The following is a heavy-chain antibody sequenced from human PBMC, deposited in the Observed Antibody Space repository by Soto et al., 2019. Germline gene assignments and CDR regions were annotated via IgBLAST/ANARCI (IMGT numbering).Heavy chain of an antibody. V-gene: IGHV4-30-2*01. CDR1: GGSIRSGGYS. D-gene: IGHD6-25*01. J-gene: IGHJ5*02. Sequence: QLQLQESGSGLVKPSQTLSHTCAVSGGSIRSGGYSWRWIRQTPGKGVEWIGYIYHSGSTYYNPSLKSRVTISVDRSKNQFSLKLSSVTAADTAVYYCARCRLEIDGHNWFDPWGQGTLVTVSS. CDR3: ARCRLEIDGHNWFDP. CDR2: IYHSGST.